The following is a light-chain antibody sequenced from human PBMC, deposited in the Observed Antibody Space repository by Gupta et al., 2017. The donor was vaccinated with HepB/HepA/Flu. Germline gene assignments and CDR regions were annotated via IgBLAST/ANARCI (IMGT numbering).Light chain of an antibody. CDR1: QSISSY. Sequence: DIQITQSPSSLSASVGDRVTITCRASQSISSYLNWYQQKPGKVPKLLIYAASSLQSGVPSRFSGSGSGTDFTLTISSLQPEDFATYYCQQSYSTPWTFGQGTKVEIK. CDR2: AAS. CDR3: QQSYSTPWT. J-gene: IGKJ1*01. V-gene: IGKV1-39*01.